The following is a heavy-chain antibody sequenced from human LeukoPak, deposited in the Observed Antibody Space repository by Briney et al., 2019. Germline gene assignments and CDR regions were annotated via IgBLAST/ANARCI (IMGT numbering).Heavy chain of an antibody. CDR2: INPNSGGT. CDR1: GYTFTGYY. J-gene: IGHJ6*03. Sequence: ASVKVSCKASGYTFTGYYMHWVRQAPGQGLEWMGWINPNSGGTNYAQKFQGRVTMTRDTSISTAYMELSSLSSEDTAVYYCARGPEGYYYYYYMDVWGKGTTVTVSS. CDR3: ARGPEGYYYYYYMDV. V-gene: IGHV1-2*02.